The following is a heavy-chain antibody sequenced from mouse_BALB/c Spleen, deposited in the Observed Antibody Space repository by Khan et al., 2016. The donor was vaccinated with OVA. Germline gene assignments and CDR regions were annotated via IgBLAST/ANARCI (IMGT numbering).Heavy chain of an antibody. V-gene: IGHV1-87*01. J-gene: IGHJ4*01. CDR3: GSKGKYYVAMDY. Sequence: QVQLQQSGAELARPGASVKLSCKASGYTFTSYWMQWVKQRPGQGLEWIGAIYPGDGDTRYTQKFKGKATLTADKSSSTAYMQLSSLASEDSAVDYCGSKGKYYVAMDYWGQGTSVTVSS. CDR1: GYTFTSYW. D-gene: IGHD1-1*01. CDR2: IYPGDGDT.